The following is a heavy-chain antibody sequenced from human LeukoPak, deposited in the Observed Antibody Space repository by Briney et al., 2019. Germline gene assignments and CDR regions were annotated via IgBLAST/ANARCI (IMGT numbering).Heavy chain of an antibody. Sequence: GGSLRLSCAASGFTLRSYAMSWVRQAPGKGLEWVSTISGGGISTYYGDSAKGRFTISRDNSKNTLYLQMNSLRAEDTAVYYCPRQSYASGWNPFDYWGQGILVTVSS. CDR1: GFTLRSYA. CDR3: PRQSYASGWNPFDY. J-gene: IGHJ4*02. D-gene: IGHD6-19*01. V-gene: IGHV3-23*01. CDR2: ISGGGIST.